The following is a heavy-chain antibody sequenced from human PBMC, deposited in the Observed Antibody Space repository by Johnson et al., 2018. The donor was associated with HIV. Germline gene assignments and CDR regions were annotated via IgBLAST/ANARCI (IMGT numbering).Heavy chain of an antibody. CDR3: ALTRGGAFDI. Sequence: SGISFSDYYMSWIRQAPGKGLEWVSYISSGGSSIYYADSVRGRFTISRDNAKNSLYLQMNSLRAEDTALYYCALTRGGAFDIWGQGTMVTVSS. CDR2: ISSGGSSI. J-gene: IGHJ3*02. CDR1: GISFSDYY. D-gene: IGHD3-16*01. V-gene: IGHV3-11*04.